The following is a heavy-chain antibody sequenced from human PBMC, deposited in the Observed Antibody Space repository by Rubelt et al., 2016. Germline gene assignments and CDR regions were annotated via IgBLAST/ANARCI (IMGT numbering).Heavy chain of an antibody. CDR2: INHSGST. Sequence: QVQLQQWGAGLLKPSETLSLTCAVYGGSFSGYYWSWIRQPPGKGLEWIGEINHSGSTNYNPSLKSRFTISVDTSKNQFSLKLSSVTAADTAVYYCARDSDILTGYYNGNYFDYWGQGTLVTVSS. CDR1: GGSFSGYY. D-gene: IGHD3-9*01. CDR3: ARDSDILTGYYNGNYFDY. V-gene: IGHV4-34*01. J-gene: IGHJ4*02.